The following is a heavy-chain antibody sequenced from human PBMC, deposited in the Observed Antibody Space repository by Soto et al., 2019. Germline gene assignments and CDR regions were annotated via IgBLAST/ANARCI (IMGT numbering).Heavy chain of an antibody. Sequence: QVQLQQWGAGLLKPSETLSLTCAVYGGSFSGYYWSWIRQPPGKGLEWIGEINPSGSTNYNPTLKSRVTISVDTSKNQFCLKLSSVTAADTSVYYCARGLLGGAANWGQGTLVTVSS. D-gene: IGHD2-15*01. J-gene: IGHJ1*01. CDR1: GGSFSGYY. CDR3: ARGLLGGAAN. V-gene: IGHV4-34*01. CDR2: INPSGST.